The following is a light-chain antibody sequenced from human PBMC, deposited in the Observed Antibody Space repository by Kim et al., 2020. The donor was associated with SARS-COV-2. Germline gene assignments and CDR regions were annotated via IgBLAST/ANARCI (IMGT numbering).Light chain of an antibody. CDR1: QSVSSNY. CDR2: GAS. V-gene: IGKV3-20*01. J-gene: IGKJ1*01. CDR3: QQYSSSPAT. Sequence: EIVLTQSPGTLSLSPGKRATLSCRASQSVSSNYLAWYQQKPGQAPRLLIYGASSRATGIPDRFSGSGSGTDFTLTITRLEPEDFAVYYCQQYSSSPATFGQGTKVEVK.